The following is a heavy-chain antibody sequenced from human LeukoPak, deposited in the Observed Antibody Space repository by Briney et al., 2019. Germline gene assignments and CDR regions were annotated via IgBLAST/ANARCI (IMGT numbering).Heavy chain of an antibody. J-gene: IGHJ4*02. CDR2: IYYSGST. CDR3: ARRESSGFFDY. CDR1: GGSISSYY. D-gene: IGHD6-19*01. Sequence: PSETLSLTCTVSGGSISSYYWSWIRQPPEKGLEWIGYIYYSGSTSYNPSLNSRVTISLDTSKNQFSLNLSSVTAADTAVYYCARRESSGFFDYWGQGTLVTVSS. V-gene: IGHV4-59*08.